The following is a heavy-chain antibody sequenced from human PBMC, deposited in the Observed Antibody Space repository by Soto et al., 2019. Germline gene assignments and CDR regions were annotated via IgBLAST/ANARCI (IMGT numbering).Heavy chain of an antibody. CDR3: GTGPPGPSPRWVL. V-gene: IGHV4-30-4*01. D-gene: IGHD3-10*01. CDR1: GGSIKSSDYH. CDR2: IHNSGTS. J-gene: IGHJ6*02. Sequence: TVSGGSIKSSDYHWSWTRQSPAKGLEWIGDIHNSGTSFYNPSLRGQVTVTLDTSSNQFSLNLTSVTAADPAVYYCGTGPPGPSPRWVLWGQGTTVTVSS.